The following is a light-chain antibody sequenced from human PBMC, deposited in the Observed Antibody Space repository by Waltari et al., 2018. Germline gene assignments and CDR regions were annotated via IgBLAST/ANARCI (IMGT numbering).Light chain of an antibody. CDR2: RNN. CDR3: ATWDGSLTAWV. V-gene: IGLV1-47*01. CDR1: TSNIGRNY. Sequence: QSVLTQPPSASGTPGQRVTISCSGSTSNIGRNYVYWYQQFPGTVPKLLVYRNNERSSGVHDRISGSKSGTSASLAISGLRSEDEADYYCATWDGSLTAWVFGGGTKVTVL. J-gene: IGLJ3*02.